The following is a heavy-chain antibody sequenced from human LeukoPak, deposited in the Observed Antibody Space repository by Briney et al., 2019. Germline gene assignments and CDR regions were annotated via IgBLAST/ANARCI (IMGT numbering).Heavy chain of an antibody. Sequence: GGSLRLSCAASGFTFSNYWMHWVRQTPGEGLVCVTLIKGDGSSTTYADSVKGRFTISRDNAKNTVYLQMNSLRAEDTAVYYCARGNYHAMDVWGQGTTVTVSS. J-gene: IGHJ6*02. CDR3: ARGNYHAMDV. V-gene: IGHV3-74*01. CDR2: IKGDGSST. CDR1: GFTFSNYW.